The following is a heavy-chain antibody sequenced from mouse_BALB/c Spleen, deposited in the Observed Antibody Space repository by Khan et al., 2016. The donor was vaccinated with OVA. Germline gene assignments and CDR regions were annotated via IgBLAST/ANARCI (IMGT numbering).Heavy chain of an antibody. CDR2: INPSSGYT. Sequence: QVQLKQSGAELARPGASVKMSCKASGYTFTSYTMHWVKQRPGQGLEWIGYINPSSGYTNYNQKFKDKATLTADKSSSTAYMQLSSLTSEDSAVYYCARGTYYAMDYWGRGTSVTVSS. CDR3: ARGTYYAMDY. D-gene: IGHD3-3*01. J-gene: IGHJ4*01. V-gene: IGHV1-4*01. CDR1: GYTFTSYT.